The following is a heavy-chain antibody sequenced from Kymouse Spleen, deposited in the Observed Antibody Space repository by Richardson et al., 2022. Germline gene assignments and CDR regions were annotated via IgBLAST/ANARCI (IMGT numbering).Heavy chain of an antibody. J-gene: IGHJ6*02. V-gene: IGHV3-13*01. CDR1: GFTFSSYD. D-gene: IGHD3-10*01. Sequence: EVQLVESGGGLVQPGGSLRLSCAASGFTFSSYDMHWVRQATGKGLEWVSAIGTAGDTYYPGSVKGRFTISRENAKNSLYLQMNSLRAGDTAVYYCARDLGYYYGSGSYYKYYYYYGMDVWGQGTTVTVSS. CDR2: IGTAGDT. CDR3: ARDLGYYYGSGSYYKYYYYYGMDV.